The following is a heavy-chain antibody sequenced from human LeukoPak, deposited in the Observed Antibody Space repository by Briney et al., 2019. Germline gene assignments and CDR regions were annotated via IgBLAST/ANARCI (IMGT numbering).Heavy chain of an antibody. J-gene: IGHJ4*02. Sequence: ASVKVSRKASGYTFTGFYMHWVRQAPGQGLERVGWINPHSGGTNYAQKFQGRVSMTRDTSISTAYMELSRLKSDDTAVYYCATERGIVGASVGFDYWGQGTLVTVSS. CDR2: INPHSGGT. CDR1: GYTFTGFY. D-gene: IGHD1-26*01. CDR3: ATERGIVGASVGFDY. V-gene: IGHV1-2*02.